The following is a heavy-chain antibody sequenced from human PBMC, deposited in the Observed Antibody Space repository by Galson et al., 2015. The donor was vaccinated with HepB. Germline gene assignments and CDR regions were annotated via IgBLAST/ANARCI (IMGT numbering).Heavy chain of an antibody. D-gene: IGHD3-22*01. V-gene: IGHV3-53*01. CDR2: IYASGRT. J-gene: IGHJ4*02. CDR3: VGSYYRSSSDY. CDR1: GFTVSDNY. Sequence: SLRLSCAASGFTVSDNYVSWVRQPPGKGLEWVSGIYASGRTFYAESVKGRFTIDNSKNTLFLQMNSLRVEDTDVYYCVGSYYRSSSDYWGQGTLVTVSS.